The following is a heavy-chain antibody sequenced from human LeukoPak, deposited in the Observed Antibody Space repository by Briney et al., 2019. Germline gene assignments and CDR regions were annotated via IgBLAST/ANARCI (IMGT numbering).Heavy chain of an antibody. CDR3: ARAITDTAMVTTYYYYMDV. CDR1: GFTFSDYY. D-gene: IGHD5-18*01. Sequence: GGSLRLSCAASGFTFSDYYMSWIRQAPGKGLEWVSYISSSGSTIYYADSVKGRFTISRDNAKNSLYLQMNSLRAEDTAVYYCARAITDTAMVTTYYYYMDVWGKGTTVTVSS. V-gene: IGHV3-11*04. CDR2: ISSSGSTI. J-gene: IGHJ6*03.